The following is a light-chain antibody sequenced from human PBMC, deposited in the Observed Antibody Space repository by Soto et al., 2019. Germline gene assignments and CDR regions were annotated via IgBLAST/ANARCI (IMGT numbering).Light chain of an antibody. J-gene: IGKJ4*01. CDR3: QQLSTYPVT. Sequence: IPLTQSPSTLPASVGDRVTITCRASQGISTYLAWYRQKPGKAPELLIYGSSALQSGVPSRFSGSGSGTDFTLTITSLQPEDFATYYCQQLSTYPVTFGGGTKVEIK. CDR2: GSS. CDR1: QGISTY. V-gene: IGKV1-9*01.